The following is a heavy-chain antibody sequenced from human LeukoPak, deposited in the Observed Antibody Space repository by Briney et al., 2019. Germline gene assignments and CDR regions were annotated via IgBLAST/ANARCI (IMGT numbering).Heavy chain of an antibody. CDR2: VSISSGTI. CDR1: GYIFINYW. J-gene: IGHJ4*02. V-gene: IGHV3-48*04. D-gene: IGHD3-16*01. CDR3: ARAMSTFGGVRNYFDS. Sequence: GESLRISCKASGYIFINYWIGWVRQAPGKGLEWVSFVSISSGTIYYADSVKGRFRISRDNAKSSLDLEMNSLRAEDTAIYYCARAMSTFGGVRNYFDSWGQGTLVTVSS.